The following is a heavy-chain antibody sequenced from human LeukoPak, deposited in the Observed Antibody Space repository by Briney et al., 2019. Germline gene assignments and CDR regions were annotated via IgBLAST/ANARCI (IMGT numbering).Heavy chain of an antibody. J-gene: IGHJ4*02. CDR2: ITGSSDYI. CDR1: GFTFSRYS. V-gene: IGHV3-21*04. CDR3: ARAPDSSGWHRGSEFDY. Sequence: GGSLRLSCAASGFTFSRYSVNWVRQAPGKGLEWVSCITGSSDYIFYADSVRGRFTISRDNAKNSLYLQMNSLRAEDTAVYYCARAPDSSGWHRGSEFDYWGQGSLVTVSS. D-gene: IGHD6-19*01.